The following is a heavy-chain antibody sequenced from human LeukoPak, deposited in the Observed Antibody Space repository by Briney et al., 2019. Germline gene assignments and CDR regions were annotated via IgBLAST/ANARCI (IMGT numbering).Heavy chain of an antibody. J-gene: IGHJ4*02. CDR3: AKDGQQWLVPDY. CDR1: GFTFSSYA. V-gene: IGHV3-23*01. Sequence: PGGSLRLSCAASGFTFSSYAMSWVRQAPGKGLEWVSAISGSGGSTYYADSVKGRFTISRDNSKNTLYLQMNSLGAEDTAVYYCAKDGQQWLVPDYWGQGTLVTVSS. CDR2: ISGSGGST. D-gene: IGHD6-19*01.